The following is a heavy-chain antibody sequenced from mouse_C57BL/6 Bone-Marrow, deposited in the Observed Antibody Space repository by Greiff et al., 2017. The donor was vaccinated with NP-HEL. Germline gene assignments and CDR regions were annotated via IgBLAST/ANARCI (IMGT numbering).Heavy chain of an antibody. CDR3: AIRGDYYGSSGGYFDV. V-gene: IGHV1-19*01. D-gene: IGHD1-1*01. J-gene: IGHJ1*03. Sequence: VQLQQSGPVLVKPGASVKMSCKASGYTFTDYYMNWVKQSHGKSLEWIGVINPYNGGTSYNQKFKGKATLTVDKSSSTAYMELNSLTSEDSAVYYCAIRGDYYGSSGGYFDVWGTGTTVTVSS. CDR1: GYTFTDYY. CDR2: INPYNGGT.